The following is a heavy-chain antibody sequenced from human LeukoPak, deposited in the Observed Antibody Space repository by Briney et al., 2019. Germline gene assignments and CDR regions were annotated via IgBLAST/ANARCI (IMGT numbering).Heavy chain of an antibody. CDR2: INPNTGGT. CDR3: ASSVGYNKAGYYYYMDF. Sequence: VASVKVSCKASGYTFTGSYMHWVRQAPGQGLEGMGWINPNTGGTNYAQKFQGGVTMTWDTSISTAYMELNSLRSDDTAVYYCASSVGYNKAGYYYYMDFWGKGTTVTVSS. V-gene: IGHV1-2*02. D-gene: IGHD5-24*01. CDR1: GYTFTGSY. J-gene: IGHJ6*03.